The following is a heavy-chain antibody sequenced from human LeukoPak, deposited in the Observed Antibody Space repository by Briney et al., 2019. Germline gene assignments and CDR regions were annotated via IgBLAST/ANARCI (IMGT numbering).Heavy chain of an antibody. J-gene: IGHJ2*01. CDR1: GFTFSSYW. CDR3: AKEYSSGWSYWYFDL. D-gene: IGHD6-19*01. CDR2: IKQGGSAK. Sequence: PGGSLRLSCAASGFTFSSYWMSWVRQAPGKGLEWVANIKQGGSAKYYVDSVKGRFTISRDNAKNSLYLQMGSLRAEDTAVYFCAKEYSSGWSYWYFDLWGRGTLVTVSS. V-gene: IGHV3-7*01.